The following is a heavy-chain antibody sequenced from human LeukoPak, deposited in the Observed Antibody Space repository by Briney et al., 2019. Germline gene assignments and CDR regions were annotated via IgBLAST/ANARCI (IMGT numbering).Heavy chain of an antibody. CDR3: ASFLTTYDLKIDY. CDR1: GGSISSSSYY. J-gene: IGHJ4*02. Sequence: SETLSLTCTVSGGSISSSSYYWGWIRQPPGKGLEWIGNIYYSGSTYYNASLKSRVTISVDTSKNHFSLKLSSVTAADTAVYYCASFLTTYDLKIDYWGQGTLVTVPS. D-gene: IGHD3-3*01. CDR2: IYYSGST. V-gene: IGHV4-39*07.